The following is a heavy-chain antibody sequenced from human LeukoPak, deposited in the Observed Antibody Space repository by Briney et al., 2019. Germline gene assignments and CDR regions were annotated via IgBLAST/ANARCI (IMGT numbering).Heavy chain of an antibody. J-gene: IGHJ4*02. V-gene: IGHV3-21*01. CDR2: ISSNSKRI. Sequence: GGSLRFSCAASGFTFSSYSMNWVRQAPGKGLEWVSFISSNSKRICYADSVKGRFTISRDNAKNSLYLQMNSLRVEDTAVYYCARDLTGGGNTVAPVWGQGTLVTVSS. CDR3: ARDLTGGGNTVAPV. CDR1: GFTFSSYS. D-gene: IGHD5-12*01.